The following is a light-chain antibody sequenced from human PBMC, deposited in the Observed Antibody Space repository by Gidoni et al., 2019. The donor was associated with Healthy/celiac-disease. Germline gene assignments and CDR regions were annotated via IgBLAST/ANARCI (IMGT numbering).Light chain of an antibody. J-gene: IGKJ1*01. CDR2: AAS. CDR3: QQSYSAPTT. Sequence: DIQITQSPSSLSASVGDRVTITCRASQSISSYLNWYQQKPGKAHKLLIYAASSLQSGVPSRFSGSGSGTDFTLTISSLQPEDIATYYCQQSYSAPTTFGQXTKVGIK. CDR1: QSISSY. V-gene: IGKV1-39*01.